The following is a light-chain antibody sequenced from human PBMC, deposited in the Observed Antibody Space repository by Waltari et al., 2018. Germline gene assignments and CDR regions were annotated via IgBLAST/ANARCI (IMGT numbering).Light chain of an antibody. Sequence: QSALTQPASVSGSRGQSITISCTGTSPDVGTYNLVSWYQQHPGKAPKLMSYEDNNRPSGVSSRFSGSRSGNTASLTISGLQPEDEADYYCCSYAGSWVFGGWTKLTVL. J-gene: IGLJ3*02. CDR1: SPDVGTYNL. CDR3: CSYAGSWV. CDR2: EDN. V-gene: IGLV2-23*01.